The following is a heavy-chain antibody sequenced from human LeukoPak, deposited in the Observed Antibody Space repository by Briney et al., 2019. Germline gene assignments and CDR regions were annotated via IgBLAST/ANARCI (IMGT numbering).Heavy chain of an antibody. Sequence: SETLSLTCTVSGGSLSSYYRSWIRQPPGKGLEWIGYIYYSGSTNYNPSLKSRVTISLDTSKNQFSLKLSSVTAADTAVYYCARDPKNFYDSKFYYFHLDVWGKGATVTISS. CDR2: IYYSGST. CDR3: ARDPKNFYDSKFYYFHLDV. V-gene: IGHV4-59*01. D-gene: IGHD3-22*01. J-gene: IGHJ6*03. CDR1: GGSLSSYY.